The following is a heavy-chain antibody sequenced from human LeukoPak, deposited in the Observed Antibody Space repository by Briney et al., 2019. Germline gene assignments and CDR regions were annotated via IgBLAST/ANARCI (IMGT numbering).Heavy chain of an antibody. Sequence: KDSETLSLTCTVSGYSISSGYYWGWIRQPPGKGLEWIGSIYHSGSTYYNPSLKSRVTISVDTSKNQFSLKLSSVTAADTAVYYCARAVSSSTYYYYMDVWGKGTTVTISS. V-gene: IGHV4-38-2*02. CDR3: ARAVSSSTYYYYMDV. D-gene: IGHD2-2*01. J-gene: IGHJ6*03. CDR1: GYSISSGYY. CDR2: IYHSGST.